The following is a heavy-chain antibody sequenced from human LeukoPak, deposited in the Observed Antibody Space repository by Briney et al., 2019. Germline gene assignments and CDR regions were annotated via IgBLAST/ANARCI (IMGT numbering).Heavy chain of an antibody. D-gene: IGHD3-9*01. J-gene: IGHJ4*02. CDR1: GFTVSSNY. CDR3: ARERRYFDWVPVGYLDY. CDR2: IYSGGST. V-gene: IGHV3-66*01. Sequence: PGGSLRLSCAASGFTVSSNYMSWVRQAPGKGLEWVSVIYSGGSTYYADSVKGRFTISRDNSKNTLYLQMNSLRAEDTAVYYCARERRYFDWVPVGYLDYWGQGTLVTVSS.